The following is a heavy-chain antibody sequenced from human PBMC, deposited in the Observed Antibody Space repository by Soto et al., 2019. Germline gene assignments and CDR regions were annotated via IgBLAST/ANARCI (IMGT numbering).Heavy chain of an antibody. CDR1: GFTFSSYS. J-gene: IGHJ6*02. D-gene: IGHD2-21*02. Sequence: EVQLVESGGGLVKPGGSLRLSCAASGFTFSSYSMNWVRQAPGKGLEWVSSISSSSSYIYYADSVKGRFTISRDNAKNSLYLQMNSLRAEDTAVYYCARVGGDPEGXXXXXXCYQPGYYGMDVWGQGTTVTVSS. CDR3: ARVGGDPEGXXXXXXCYQPGYYGMDV. V-gene: IGHV3-21*01. CDR2: ISSSSSYI.